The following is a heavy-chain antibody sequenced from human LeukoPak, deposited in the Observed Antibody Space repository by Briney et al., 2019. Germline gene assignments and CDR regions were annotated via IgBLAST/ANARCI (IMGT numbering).Heavy chain of an antibody. V-gene: IGHV3-33*06. CDR2: IWYDGSSK. CDR3: AKALGSGWSPSGPEY. Sequence: GGSLRLSCAPSGFTFTSHAMHWVRQAPGKGLEWVALIWYDGSSKNYADSVKGRFTISRDFSKNMLYLQMDSLRVEDTAVYYCAKALGSGWSPSGPEYWGQGTLVTVSS. D-gene: IGHD6-19*01. CDR1: GFTFTSHA. J-gene: IGHJ4*02.